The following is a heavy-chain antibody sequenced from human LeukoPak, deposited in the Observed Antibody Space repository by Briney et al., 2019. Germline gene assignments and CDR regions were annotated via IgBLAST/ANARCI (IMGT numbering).Heavy chain of an antibody. J-gene: IGHJ4*02. V-gene: IGHV3-7*01. CDR2: TNLEGSEK. CDR1: GFTFRNHW. CDR3: ARYGGDLGVAFDY. D-gene: IGHD2-21*02. Sequence: PGGSLRLSCAASGFTFRNHWMSWVRQAPGKGLEYVANTNLEGSEKYYVDSVKGRFTISRDNAKNSLYLQMNSLRAEDTAVYYCARYGGDLGVAFDYWGQGTLVPVSS.